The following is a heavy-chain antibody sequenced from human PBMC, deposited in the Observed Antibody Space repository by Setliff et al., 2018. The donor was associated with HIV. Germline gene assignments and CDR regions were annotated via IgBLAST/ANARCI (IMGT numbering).Heavy chain of an antibody. CDR1: GGSFSGFY. Sequence: SETLSLTCGISGGSFSGFYWAWIRQPPGRGLEWIGEINYSGKTNKNPSLKSRVTISADTSRTQFSLNLISVTAADTAVYYCARATYGSRAGTGLYFDSWGQGALVTVSS. D-gene: IGHD6-6*01. CDR2: INYSGKT. J-gene: IGHJ4*02. V-gene: IGHV4-34*01. CDR3: ARATYGSRAGTGLYFDS.